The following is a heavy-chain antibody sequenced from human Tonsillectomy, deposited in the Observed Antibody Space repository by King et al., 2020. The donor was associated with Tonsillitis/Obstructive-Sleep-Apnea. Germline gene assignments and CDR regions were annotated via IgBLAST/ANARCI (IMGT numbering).Heavy chain of an antibody. CDR2: ISFDGSFK. V-gene: IGHV3-30*04. D-gene: IGHD3-22*01. CDR3: ARGLWYDNSGRRHTDV. J-gene: IGHJ6*02. CDR1: GFTSSSYA. Sequence: VQLVESGGGVVQPGRSLRLSCAASGFTSSSYAIHWVRQPPGKGLEWVAAISFDGSFKYYADSVKGRFTISRDNSKNTLYLQMNSLRADDTAVYYCARGLWYDNSGRRHTDVWGQGTTVTVSS.